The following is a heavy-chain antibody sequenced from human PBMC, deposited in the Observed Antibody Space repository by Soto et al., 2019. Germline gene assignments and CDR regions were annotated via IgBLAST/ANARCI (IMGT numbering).Heavy chain of an antibody. Sequence: PGGSLRLSCAASGFTFSSYAMHWVRQAPGKGLEWVAVISYDGSNKYYADSVKGRFTISRDNSKNTLYLQMNSLRAEDTAVYYCAKDVGITDYYYYYGMDVWGQGTTVTVSS. J-gene: IGHJ6*02. V-gene: IGHV3-30*04. CDR1: GFTFSSYA. CDR3: AKDVGITDYYYYYGMDV. CDR2: ISYDGSNK. D-gene: IGHD1-20*01.